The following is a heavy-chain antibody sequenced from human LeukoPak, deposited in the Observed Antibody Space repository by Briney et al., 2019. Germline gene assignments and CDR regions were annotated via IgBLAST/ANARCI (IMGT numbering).Heavy chain of an antibody. Sequence: GASVKVSCKASGYTFTGYYMHWVRQAPGQGLEWMGWINPNSGGTNYAQKFQGWVTMTRDTSISTAYMELSRLRSDDTAVYYCARDHRGVVVPAATQSFYYYYYGMDVWGQGTTVTVSS. V-gene: IGHV1-2*04. CDR3: ARDHRGVVVPAATQSFYYYYYGMDV. J-gene: IGHJ6*02. CDR2: INPNSGGT. CDR1: GYTFTGYY. D-gene: IGHD2-2*01.